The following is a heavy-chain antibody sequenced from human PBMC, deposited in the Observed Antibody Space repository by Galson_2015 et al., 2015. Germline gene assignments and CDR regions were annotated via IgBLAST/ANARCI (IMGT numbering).Heavy chain of an antibody. Sequence: ETLSLTCTVSGGSISSSSYYWGWIRQPPGKGLEWIGSIYYSGSTYYNPSLKSRVTISVDTSKNQFSLKLSSVTAADTAVYYCARHRCSSTSCYVLYYYGMDVWGQGTTVTVSS. CDR2: IYYSGST. CDR1: GGSISSSSYY. V-gene: IGHV4-39*01. D-gene: IGHD2-2*01. CDR3: ARHRCSSTSCYVLYYYGMDV. J-gene: IGHJ6*02.